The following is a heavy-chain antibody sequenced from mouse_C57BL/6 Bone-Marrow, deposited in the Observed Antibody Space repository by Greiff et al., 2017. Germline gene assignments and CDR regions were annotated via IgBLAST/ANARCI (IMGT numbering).Heavy chain of an antibody. Sequence: QVQLQQSGPGLVAPSQSLSITCTVSGFSLTSYGVHWVRQPPGKGLEWLVVIWSDGSTTYNSALKSRLSISKDNSKSQVFLKMNSRQTDDTAMYYCARQGEGYYYAMDYWGQGTSVTVSS. J-gene: IGHJ4*01. CDR1: GFSLTSYG. CDR3: ARQGEGYYYAMDY. V-gene: IGHV2-6-1*01. CDR2: IWSDGST.